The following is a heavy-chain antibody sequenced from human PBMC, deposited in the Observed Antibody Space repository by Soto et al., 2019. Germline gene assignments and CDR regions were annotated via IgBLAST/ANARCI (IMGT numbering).Heavy chain of an antibody. Sequence: QVQLVESGGGVVQPGKSLRLSCTASGFSFNIYAMHWVRQAPGKGLEWVAVISFDGSNKYYIDSVKGRFTISRDNSKNTLFLQMNRLRAEDTAVYYCATKPGIAVPGAAQWGQGTLVIVSS. CDR1: GFSFNIYA. J-gene: IGHJ4*02. CDR2: ISFDGSNK. D-gene: IGHD6-19*01. V-gene: IGHV3-30*03. CDR3: ATKPGIAVPGAAQ.